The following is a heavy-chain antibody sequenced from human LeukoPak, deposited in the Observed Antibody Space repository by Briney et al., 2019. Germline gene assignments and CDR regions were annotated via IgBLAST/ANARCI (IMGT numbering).Heavy chain of an antibody. D-gene: IGHD3-22*01. V-gene: IGHV3-48*03. J-gene: IGHJ4*02. Sequence: GGSLRLSCAASGFTFSSYEMNWARQAPGKGLEWVSYISSSGSTIYYADSVKGRFTISRDNAKNSLYLQMNSLRAEDTAVYYCARSPRGYSFYFDYWGQGTLVTVSS. CDR1: GFTFSSYE. CDR2: ISSSGSTI. CDR3: ARSPRGYSFYFDY.